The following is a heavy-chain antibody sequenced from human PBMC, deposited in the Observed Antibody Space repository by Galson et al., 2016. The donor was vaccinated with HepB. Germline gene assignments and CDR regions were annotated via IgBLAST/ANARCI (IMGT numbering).Heavy chain of an antibody. Sequence: YVRLSCAASGFTFSSYAMSWVRQAPGKGLEWVSAISGSGGSTYYADSVKGRFTISRDNSKNTLYLQMNSLRAEDTAVYYCARDTKGRVEVVVAANYYYYYGMDVWGQGTTVTVSS. CDR2: ISGSGGST. D-gene: IGHD2-15*01. CDR3: ARDTKGRVEVVVAANYYYYYGMDV. V-gene: IGHV3-23*01. J-gene: IGHJ6*02. CDR1: GFTFSSYA.